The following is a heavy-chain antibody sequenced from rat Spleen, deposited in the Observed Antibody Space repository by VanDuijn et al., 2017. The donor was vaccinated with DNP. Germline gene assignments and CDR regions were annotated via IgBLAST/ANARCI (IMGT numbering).Heavy chain of an antibody. Sequence: EVQLVETGGGLMQPGRSLKLSCAASGLTFSDYAMAWVRQAPKKGLEWIASIINSGGNTYYPESVKGRFTISRDDAKNSLYLQMNSLRSEDTATYYCTRQLGLDYWGQGVMVTVSS. CDR3: TRQLGLDY. CDR1: GLTFSDYA. J-gene: IGHJ2*01. V-gene: IGHV5S13*01. D-gene: IGHD5-1*01. CDR2: IINSGGNT.